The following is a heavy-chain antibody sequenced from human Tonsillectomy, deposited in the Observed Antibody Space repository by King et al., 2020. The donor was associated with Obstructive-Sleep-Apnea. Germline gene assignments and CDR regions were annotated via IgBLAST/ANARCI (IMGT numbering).Heavy chain of an antibody. CDR2: IDWDDDE. CDR1: GFSLSTSGMC. Sequence: VTLKESGPALVKPTQTLTLTCTFSGFSLSTSGMCVSWIRQPPGKALEWLARIDWDDDEYYSSSLKPRLTISKDTSKNQVVLTMTNMDPVDTATYYFPVLYHLDSSKQLGYFDYWAQRTLVTVSS. J-gene: IGHJ4*02. CDR3: PVLYHLDSSKQLGYFDY. V-gene: IGHV2-70*11. D-gene: IGHD3-22*01.